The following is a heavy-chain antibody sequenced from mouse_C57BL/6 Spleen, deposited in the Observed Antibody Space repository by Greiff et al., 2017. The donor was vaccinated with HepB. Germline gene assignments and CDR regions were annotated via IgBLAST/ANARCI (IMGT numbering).Heavy chain of an antibody. V-gene: IGHV1-4*01. CDR1: GYTFTSYT. CDR3: ARKGLYYSNTVGAMDY. D-gene: IGHD2-5*01. J-gene: IGHJ4*01. CDR2: INPSSGYT. Sequence: VQLQQSGAELARPGASVKMSCKASGYTFTSYTMHWVKQRPGQGLEWIGYINPSSGYTKYNQKFKDKATLTADKSSSTAYMQLSSLTSEDSAVYYCARKGLYYSNTVGAMDYWGQGTSVTVSS.